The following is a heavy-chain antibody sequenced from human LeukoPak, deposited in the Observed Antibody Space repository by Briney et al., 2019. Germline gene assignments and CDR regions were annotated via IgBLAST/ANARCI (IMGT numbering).Heavy chain of an antibody. CDR3: ARDKSLVEMATISAFDI. CDR1: GGSISSYY. CDR2: IYYSGST. V-gene: IGHV4-39*07. Sequence: SETLSLTCTVSGGSISSYYWGWIRQPPGKGLEWIGSIYYSGSTYYNPSLKSRVTISVDTSKNQFSLKLSSVTAADTAVYYCARDKSLVEMATISAFDIWGQGTMVTVSS. J-gene: IGHJ3*02. D-gene: IGHD5-24*01.